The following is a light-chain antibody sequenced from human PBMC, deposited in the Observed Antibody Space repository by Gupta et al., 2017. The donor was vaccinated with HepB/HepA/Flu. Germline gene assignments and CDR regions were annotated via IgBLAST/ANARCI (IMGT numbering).Light chain of an antibody. J-gene: IGLJ1*01. Sequence: QSVLTQPPSASGPPGQRVTISSSGSSSNIGSNTVNWYQQLPGTAPKLLIYSNNQRPSGVPDRFSGSKSGTSASLAISGLQSEDEADYYCAAWDDSLNGFYVFGTGTKVTVL. CDR2: SNN. CDR1: SSNIGSNT. V-gene: IGLV1-44*01. CDR3: AAWDDSLNGFYV.